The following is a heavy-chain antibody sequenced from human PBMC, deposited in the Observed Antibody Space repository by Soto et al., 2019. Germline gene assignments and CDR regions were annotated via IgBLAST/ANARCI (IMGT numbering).Heavy chain of an antibody. Sequence: PGGSLRLSCAASGFTFSSYSMNWVRQAPGKGLEWVSYISGSGGSIYYADSVKGRFTISRDNSKNTLYLQMNSLRAEDTAVYYCAKDFIGIAVAGNLFDYWGQGTLVTVSS. V-gene: IGHV3-23*01. CDR2: ISGSGGSI. CDR3: AKDFIGIAVAGNLFDY. J-gene: IGHJ4*02. CDR1: GFTFSSYS. D-gene: IGHD6-19*01.